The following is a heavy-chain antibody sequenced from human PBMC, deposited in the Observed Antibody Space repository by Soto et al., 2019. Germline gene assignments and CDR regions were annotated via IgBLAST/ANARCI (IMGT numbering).Heavy chain of an antibody. V-gene: IGHV3-23*01. CDR3: AKDHSVQFRPCDY. Sequence: EVQLLESGGGLVQPGGSLRLSCAASGFTFSKYAMRWVRQAAGKGLEWVSGIDSSGTRTYYADSVKGRFTISRDNSKNTLYLQMNSLRAEDTAVYFCAKDHSVQFRPCDYWGQGTLVTVSS. D-gene: IGHD1-1*01. CDR1: GFTFSKYA. J-gene: IGHJ4*02. CDR2: IDSSGTRT.